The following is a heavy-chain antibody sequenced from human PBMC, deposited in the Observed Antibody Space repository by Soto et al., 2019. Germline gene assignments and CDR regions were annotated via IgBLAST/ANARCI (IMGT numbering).Heavy chain of an antibody. CDR1: GYTFTNYW. CDR2: IYPGDSDT. Sequence: GESLKISCKGSGYTFTNYWIVWVRQIPGKGLEWMGIIYPGDSDTRYSPSFQGQVTISADRSISTAYLQWSSLKASDTGMYYCARDPTLTDYCFHGMDGWGQGTTVTVAS. V-gene: IGHV5-51*01. CDR3: ARDPTLTDYCFHGMDG. J-gene: IGHJ6*02. D-gene: IGHD4-17*01.